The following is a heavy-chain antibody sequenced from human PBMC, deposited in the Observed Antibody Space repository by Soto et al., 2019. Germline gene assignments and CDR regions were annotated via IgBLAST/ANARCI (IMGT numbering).Heavy chain of an antibody. V-gene: IGHV3-23*01. J-gene: IGHJ6*02. D-gene: IGHD2-15*01. CDR3: AKGGYCSGGSCYKSDYYYYGMDV. CDR2: ISGSGGST. CDR1: GFTFSSYA. Sequence: GGSLRLSCAASGFTFSSYAMSRVRQAPGKGLEWVSAISGSGGSTYYADSVKGRFTISRDNSKNTLYLQMNSLRAEDTAVYYCAKGGYCSGGSCYKSDYYYYGMDVWGQGTTVTVSS.